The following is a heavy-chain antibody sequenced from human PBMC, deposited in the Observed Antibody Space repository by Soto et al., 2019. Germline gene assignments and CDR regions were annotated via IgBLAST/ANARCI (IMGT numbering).Heavy chain of an antibody. D-gene: IGHD6-6*01. J-gene: IGHJ6*02. CDR2: MNPNSGNT. V-gene: IGHV1-8*01. Sequence: ASVKVSCKASGYTFTSYDINWGRQATGQGLEWMGWMNPNSGNTGYAQKFQGRVTMTRNTSISTAYMELSSLRSEDTAVYYCAREGYSSSSVGMDVWGQGTTVTVSS. CDR3: AREGYSSSSVGMDV. CDR1: GYTFTSYD.